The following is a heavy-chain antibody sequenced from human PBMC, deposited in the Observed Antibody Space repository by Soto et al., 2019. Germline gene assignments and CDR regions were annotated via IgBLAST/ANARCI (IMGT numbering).Heavy chain of an antibody. CDR1: GGSMTSGGHP. J-gene: IGHJ4*02. CDR3: AREAGVVGANYFDY. D-gene: IGHD1-26*01. CDR2: ISHIGSA. Sequence: QLQLQESGARLVKPSQTLSLTCGVSGGSMTSGGHPWAWIRQPPGKGLEGIGYISHIGSAFYTPSLMGRATISVDRSKNQFHLSLNFVTAADTAVYYCAREAGVVGANYFDYWGQGMLVTVSS. V-gene: IGHV4-30-2*01.